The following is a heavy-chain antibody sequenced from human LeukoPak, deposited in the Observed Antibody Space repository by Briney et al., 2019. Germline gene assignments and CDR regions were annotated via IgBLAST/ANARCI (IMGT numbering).Heavy chain of an antibody. D-gene: IGHD3-3*01. V-gene: IGHV1-2*02. CDR3: ASGGRFLEWLSHFDY. CDR1: GYTFTGYY. J-gene: IGHJ4*02. Sequence: ASVKVSCKASGYTFTGYYIHWVRQAPGQGLEWMGWINPNSGGTNYAQKFQGRVTMTRDTSISTAYMELSRLRSDDTAVYYCASGGRFLEWLSHFDYWGRGTLVTVSS. CDR2: INPNSGGT.